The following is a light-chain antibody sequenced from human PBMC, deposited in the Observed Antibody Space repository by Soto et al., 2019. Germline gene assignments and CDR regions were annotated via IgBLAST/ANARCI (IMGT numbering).Light chain of an antibody. J-gene: IGKJ5*01. V-gene: IGKV1-39*01. Sequence: DIQMTQSPSSLSASVGDRVTITCRARQNINSYLNWYQQKPGKAPKLLIYAASSLQSGVPSRFSGSSSGTDFTLTITSLQPEDFATYYCQQTYSTPITFGQGTRLEIK. CDR3: QQTYSTPIT. CDR1: QNINSY. CDR2: AAS.